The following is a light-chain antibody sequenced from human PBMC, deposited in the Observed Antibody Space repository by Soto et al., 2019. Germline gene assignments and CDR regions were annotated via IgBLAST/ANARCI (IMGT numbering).Light chain of an antibody. Sequence: QSALTQPASVSGSPGQSITISCTGTSSDVGGYNYVSWYQQHPGKAPKLMIYEVSNRPSGVSNRFSGSKSGNTASLTISGLQAEDVAGYYCCSYTSSSTLVVFGGGTKLTVL. J-gene: IGLJ2*01. CDR2: EVS. CDR1: SSDVGGYNY. CDR3: CSYTSSSTLVV. V-gene: IGLV2-14*01.